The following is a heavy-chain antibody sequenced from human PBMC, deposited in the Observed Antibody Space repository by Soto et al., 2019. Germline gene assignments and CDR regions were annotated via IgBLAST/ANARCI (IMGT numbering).Heavy chain of an antibody. CDR1: GGTFSSYA. V-gene: IGHV1-69*13. D-gene: IGHD3-3*02. CDR2: IIPIFGTA. J-gene: IGHJ6*02. Sequence: SVKVSCKAPGGTFSSYAISWVRQAPGQGLEWMGGIIPIFGTANYAQKFQGRVTITADESTSTAYMELSSLRSEDTAVYYCARGNPGIFGVVTSYGMDVWGQGTTVTVS. CDR3: ARGNPGIFGVVTSYGMDV.